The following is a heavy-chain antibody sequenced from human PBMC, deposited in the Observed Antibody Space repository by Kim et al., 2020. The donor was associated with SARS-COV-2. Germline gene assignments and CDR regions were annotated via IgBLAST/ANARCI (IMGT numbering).Heavy chain of an antibody. CDR1: GGSISSYY. D-gene: IGHD5-12*01. J-gene: IGHJ4*02. CDR2: IYYSGST. Sequence: SETLSLTCTVSGGSISSYYWSWIRQPPGKGLEWIGYIYYSGSTNYNPSLKSRVTISVDTSKNQFSLKLSSVTAADTAVYYCARRIYGGYGEFDYWGQGTLVTVSS. CDR3: ARRIYGGYGEFDY. V-gene: IGHV4-59*13.